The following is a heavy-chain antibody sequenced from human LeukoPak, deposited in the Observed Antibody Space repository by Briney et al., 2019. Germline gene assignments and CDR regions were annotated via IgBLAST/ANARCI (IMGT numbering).Heavy chain of an antibody. CDR1: GFTFIDYD. CDR2: IGIRGDT. CDR3: ARGGIQVSGTVEFDY. Sequence: PGGSLRLSCAASGFTFIDYDMHWVRRVIGKGLEWVSAIGIRGDTHYSGSVKGRFTISRENAESSLYLQMNSLRAEDTAVYYCARGGIQVSGTVEFDYWGQGTLVTVSS. D-gene: IGHD6-19*01. J-gene: IGHJ4*02. V-gene: IGHV3-13*01.